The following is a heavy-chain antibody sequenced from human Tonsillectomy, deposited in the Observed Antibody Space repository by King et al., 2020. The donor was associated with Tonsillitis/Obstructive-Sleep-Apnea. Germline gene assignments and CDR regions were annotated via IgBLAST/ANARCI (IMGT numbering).Heavy chain of an antibody. CDR2: IYSGGST. V-gene: IGHV3-53*01. D-gene: IGHD2-15*01. CDR3: ASGYCSGGSCPHYYYMDV. J-gene: IGHJ6*03. Sequence: VQLVESGGGLIQPGGSLRLSCAASGFTVSNNYMSWVRQAPGKGLEWVSVIYSGGSTYYADSVKGRFTISRDNSKNTVYLQMNSLRAGDAAVYYCASGYCSGGSCPHYYYMDVWGKGTTVTVS. CDR1: GFTVSNNY.